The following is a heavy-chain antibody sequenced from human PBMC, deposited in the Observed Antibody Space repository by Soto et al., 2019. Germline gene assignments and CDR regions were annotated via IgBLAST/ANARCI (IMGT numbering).Heavy chain of an antibody. CDR1: GGSISIGCYY. CDR2: IYYSGTT. Sequence: SVTLSLTCRISGGSISIGCYYWSWVRQFPGKGLEWIGYIYYSGTTHYNPSLRSRISMSIDTSKNQFSLRLNSVTAADTAVYYCARDVTTKDFFDYWGQGSPVTVPQ. CDR3: ARDVTTKDFFDY. V-gene: IGHV4-31*03. J-gene: IGHJ4*02. D-gene: IGHD1-1*01.